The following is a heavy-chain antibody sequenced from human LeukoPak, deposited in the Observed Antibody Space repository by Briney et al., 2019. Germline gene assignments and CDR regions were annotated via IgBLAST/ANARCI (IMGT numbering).Heavy chain of an antibody. V-gene: IGHV4-34*01. J-gene: IGHJ4*02. CDR1: GVSFNDYY. D-gene: IGHD4-17*01. CDR2: INHSGYT. Sequence: PSETLSLTCAVSGVSFNDYYWSWVRQTPGKGLEWIGDINHSGYTNDSPSLTSRVTLSIDTSRKQFSLNLRYVTVADWGIYYCARMTTVYDYWGQGTLVTVSS. CDR3: ARMTTVYDY.